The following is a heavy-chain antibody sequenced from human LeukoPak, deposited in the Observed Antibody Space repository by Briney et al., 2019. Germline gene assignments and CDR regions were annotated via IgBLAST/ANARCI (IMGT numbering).Heavy chain of an antibody. CDR2: INWNGGST. CDR3: ARDRWGYASSGYCFDY. D-gene: IGHD3-22*01. Sequence: GGSLRLSCAASGFTFDDYGMSWVRQAPGKGLEWVSGINWNGGSTGYADSVKGRFTISRDNAKNSLYLQMNSLRAEDTALYYCARDRWGYASSGYCFDYWGQGTLVTVSS. CDR1: GFTFDDYG. V-gene: IGHV3-20*04. J-gene: IGHJ4*02.